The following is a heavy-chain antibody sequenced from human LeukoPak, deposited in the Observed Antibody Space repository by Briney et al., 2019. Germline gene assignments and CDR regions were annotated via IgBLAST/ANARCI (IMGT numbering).Heavy chain of an antibody. CDR1: GFTFSSYA. Sequence: QPGRSLRLSFAASGFTFSSYAMHWVRQAPGKGLEWVAVISYDGSNKYYADSVKGRFTISRDNSKNTLYLQMNSLRAEDTAVYYCARDHGSSWPDYWGRGTLVTVSS. CDR3: ARDHGSSWPDY. D-gene: IGHD6-13*01. V-gene: IGHV3-30-3*01. J-gene: IGHJ4*02. CDR2: ISYDGSNK.